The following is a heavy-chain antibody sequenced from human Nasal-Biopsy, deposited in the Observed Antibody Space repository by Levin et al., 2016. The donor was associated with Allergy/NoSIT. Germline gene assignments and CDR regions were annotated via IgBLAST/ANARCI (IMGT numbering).Heavy chain of an antibody. Sequence: GESLKISCAASGFSFGNYAMIWVRQAPGKGLEWVSAMTESGRKVKSADSLKGRFTTFRDNSRNILYLHINSLRSDDTAVYYCARKFPDYFGLDVWGQGTTVTVSS. J-gene: IGHJ6*02. CDR2: MTESGRKV. V-gene: IGHV3-23*01. CDR1: GFSFGNYA. CDR3: ARKFPDYFGLDV.